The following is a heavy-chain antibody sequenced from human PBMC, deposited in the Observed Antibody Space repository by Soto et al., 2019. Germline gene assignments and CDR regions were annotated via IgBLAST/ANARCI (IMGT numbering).Heavy chain of an antibody. CDR2: IYYNGGT. CDR1: GGSVNSGSHY. D-gene: IGHD6-19*01. Sequence: SETLSLTCTVSGGSVNSGSHYWSWIRQSPGKGLEWIGYIYYNGGTNNNPSPKSRVTISVDKSKNQFSLRLSSVTAADTAVYYCARDLTGNAYGSFVSSGQGALVTVSS. V-gene: IGHV4-61*01. CDR3: ARDLTGNAYGSFVS. J-gene: IGHJ4*02.